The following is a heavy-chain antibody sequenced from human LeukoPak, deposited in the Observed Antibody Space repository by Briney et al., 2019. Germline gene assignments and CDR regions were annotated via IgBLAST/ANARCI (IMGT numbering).Heavy chain of an antibody. J-gene: IGHJ4*02. CDR2: INHSGRT. CDR1: GGSFSGYY. V-gene: IGHV4-34*01. D-gene: IGHD5-18*01. Sequence: SETLSLTCAVYGGSFSGYYWSWIRQPPGKGLEWIGEINHSGRTNYNLSLKSRVTISVDTSKNQFSLKLSSVTAADTAVYYCARGLGYSYGFGKYYFDYWGQGTLVTVSS. CDR3: ARGLGYSYGFGKYYFDY.